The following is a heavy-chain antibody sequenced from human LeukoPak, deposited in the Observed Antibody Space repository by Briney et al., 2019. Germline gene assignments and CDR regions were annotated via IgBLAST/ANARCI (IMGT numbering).Heavy chain of an antibody. V-gene: IGHV3-7*01. J-gene: IGHJ4*02. D-gene: IGHD2-2*01. CDR1: GFTFSNYA. CDR3: ARPRGCGSARCNNFDY. Sequence: GGSLRLSCAASGFTFSNYAMRWVRQAPGKGLEWVAKMSEDGNEIFYVDSVKGRFTISRDNTKKSLYLQLNSLRPEDSAVYYCARPRGCGSARCNNFDYWGQGTLVTVSS. CDR2: MSEDGNEI.